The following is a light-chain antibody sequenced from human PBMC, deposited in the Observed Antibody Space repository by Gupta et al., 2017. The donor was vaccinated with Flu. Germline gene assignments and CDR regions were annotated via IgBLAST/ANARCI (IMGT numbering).Light chain of an antibody. CDR1: QTVNSW. CDR2: EAS. CDR3: QQYNRNPKT. V-gene: IGKV1-5*03. Sequence: DIQLTQSPSTLAASVGDRVTLTCRASQTVNSWLAWYQQKPGKAPKLLIYEASTLQTGVSSRFSGSGSGTEFTLTIAALQPDDFATYYCQQYNRNPKTFGPGTKVEI. J-gene: IGKJ4*01.